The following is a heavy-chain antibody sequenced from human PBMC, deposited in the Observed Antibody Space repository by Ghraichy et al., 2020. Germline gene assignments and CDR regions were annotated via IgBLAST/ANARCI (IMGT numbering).Heavy chain of an antibody. Sequence: GGSLRLSCAASGFIFSDYHMSWIRQAPGKGLEWVSYIKDGGTSVDYADSVKGRFTVARDNSKNSLYLQMSSLRAEDTAVYYCARWSGSSSIHDFWGQGTLVTVSS. CDR3: ARWSGSSSIHDF. D-gene: IGHD6-6*01. V-gene: IGHV3-11*01. CDR1: GFIFSDYH. CDR2: IKDGGTSV. J-gene: IGHJ4*02.